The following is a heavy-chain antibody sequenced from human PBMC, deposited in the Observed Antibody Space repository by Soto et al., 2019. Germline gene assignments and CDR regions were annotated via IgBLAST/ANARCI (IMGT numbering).Heavy chain of an antibody. D-gene: IGHD6-19*01. J-gene: IGHJ4*02. CDR1: GFTFSSYA. CDR3: AKGLRRVSKVAVAGGELGYFDY. Sequence: GGSLRLSCAASGFTFSSYAMSWVRQAPGKGLEWVSAISGSGGSTYYADSVKGRFTISRDNSKNTLYLQMNSLRAEDTAVYYCAKGLRRVSKVAVAGGELGYFDYWGQGTLVTVS. V-gene: IGHV3-23*01. CDR2: ISGSGGST.